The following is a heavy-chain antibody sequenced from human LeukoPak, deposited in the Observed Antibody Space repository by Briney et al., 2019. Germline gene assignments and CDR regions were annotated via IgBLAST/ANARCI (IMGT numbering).Heavy chain of an antibody. D-gene: IGHD1-26*01. CDR2: IYYSGST. Sequence: SETLSLTCTVSGGSISSSSYYWGWIRQPPGKGLEWIGSIYYSGSTNYNPSLKNRVTISVDKSKNQFSLKLSSVTAADTAVYYCARSLRGRLDYWGQGTLVTVSS. CDR3: ARSLRGRLDY. J-gene: IGHJ4*02. V-gene: IGHV4-39*07. CDR1: GGSISSSSYY.